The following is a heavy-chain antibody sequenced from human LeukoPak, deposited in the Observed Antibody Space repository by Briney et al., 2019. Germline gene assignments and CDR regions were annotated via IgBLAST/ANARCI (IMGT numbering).Heavy chain of an antibody. D-gene: IGHD3-3*01. CDR1: GFTFSSYW. CDR3: AREITIFGVVTRGLDY. J-gene: IGHJ4*02. V-gene: IGHV3-74*01. CDR2: INSDGSST. Sequence: GGSLRLSCAASGFTFSSYWMHWVRQPPGKGMVWVSRINSDGSSTSYADSVKGRFTISRDNAKNTLYLQMNSLRAEYTAVYYCAREITIFGVVTRGLDYWGQGTLVTVSS.